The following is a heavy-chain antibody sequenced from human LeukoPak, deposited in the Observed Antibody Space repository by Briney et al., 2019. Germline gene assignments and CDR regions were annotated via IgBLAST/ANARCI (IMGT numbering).Heavy chain of an antibody. CDR3: ARDHEH. Sequence: SETLPLTCAVSGGSISSGGYAWSWIRQPPGKGLEWIGYIYDSGSTYYNPSLKSRVTISLDRSKNQFSLKLSSVTAADTAVYYCARDHEHWGQGTLVTVSS. CDR1: GGSISSGGYA. J-gene: IGHJ1*01. CDR2: IYDSGST. V-gene: IGHV4-30-2*01.